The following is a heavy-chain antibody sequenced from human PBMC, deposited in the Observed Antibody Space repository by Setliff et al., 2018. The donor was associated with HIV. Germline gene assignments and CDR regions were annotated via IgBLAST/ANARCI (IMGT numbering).Heavy chain of an antibody. CDR3: AKDLKTKYCVGGACYPLDS. J-gene: IGHJ4*02. CDR1: GFTFSSYG. D-gene: IGHD2-8*02. CDR2: ISGSSTTI. Sequence: PGGSLRLSCAASGFTFSSYGMTWVRQAPGKGLEWVSYISGSSTTIYYADSVKGRFTISRDNAKNSLYLQMNSLRAEDTAVYYCAKDLKTKYCVGGACYPLDSWGQGILVTVSS. V-gene: IGHV3-48*04.